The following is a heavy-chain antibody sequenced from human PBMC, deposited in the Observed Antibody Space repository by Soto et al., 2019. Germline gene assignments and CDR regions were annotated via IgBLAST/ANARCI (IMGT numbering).Heavy chain of an antibody. V-gene: IGHV4-31*03. CDR3: ARGEFMVRGYYYYYMDV. CDR2: IYYSGST. J-gene: IGHJ6*03. CDR1: GGSISSGGYY. Sequence: SETLSLTCTVSGGSISSGGYYWSWVRQHPGKGLEWIGYIYYSGSTYYNPSLKSRVTMSVDTSKNQFSLKLSSVTAADTAVYSCARGEFMVRGYYYYYMDVWGKGTTVTVSS. D-gene: IGHD3-10*01.